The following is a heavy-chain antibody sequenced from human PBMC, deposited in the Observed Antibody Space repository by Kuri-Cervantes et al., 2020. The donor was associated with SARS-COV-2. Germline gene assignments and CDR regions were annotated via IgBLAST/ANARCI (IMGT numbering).Heavy chain of an antibody. CDR1: GGSISSYY. D-gene: IGHD3-22*01. Sequence: SETLSLACTVSGGSISSYYWSWIRQPPGKGLEWIGYIYYSGVTNYNPSLKSRVTISVVTSKNQFPLKLSSVTAADTAVYYCARLVTYDSSGYGDYWGQGTLVTVSS. J-gene: IGHJ4*02. V-gene: IGHV4-59*12. CDR2: IYYSGVT. CDR3: ARLVTYDSSGYGDY.